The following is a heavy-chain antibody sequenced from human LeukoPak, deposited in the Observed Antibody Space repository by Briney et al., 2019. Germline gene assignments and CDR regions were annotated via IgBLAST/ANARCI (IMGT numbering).Heavy chain of an antibody. CDR1: GGSISSSSYY. J-gene: IGHJ6*03. D-gene: IGHD5-18*01. Sequence: SETLSLTCTVSGGSISSSSYYWGWIRQPPGKGLEWIGSIYYSGSTYYNPSLKSRVTISVDTSKNQFSLKLSSVTAADTAVYYCARNGGYSYRGGYYYYMDVWGKGTTVAVSS. CDR3: ARNGGYSYRGGYYYYMDV. CDR2: IYYSGST. V-gene: IGHV4-39*07.